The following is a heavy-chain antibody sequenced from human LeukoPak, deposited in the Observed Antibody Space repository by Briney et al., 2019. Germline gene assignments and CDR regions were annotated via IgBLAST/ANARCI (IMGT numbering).Heavy chain of an antibody. V-gene: IGHV3-23*01. D-gene: IGHD2-8*01. Sequence: PGGSLRLSCAASGFTFNTFAMIWVRQPPGKGLEWVSSIFPSGGEIHYADSVRGRFTISRDNAKNTLSLQMNNLRGEDTAVYYCGREDRIVLGNDAFDVWGQGTMVTVSS. CDR3: GREDRIVLGNDAFDV. CDR1: GFTFNTFA. CDR2: IFPSGGEI. J-gene: IGHJ3*01.